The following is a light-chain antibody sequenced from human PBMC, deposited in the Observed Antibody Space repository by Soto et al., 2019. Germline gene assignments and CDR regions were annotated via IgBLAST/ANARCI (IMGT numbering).Light chain of an antibody. Sequence: IQLTQSPSSLSASVGDRVTISCRASQGIANFLAWYQQKPGNAPKLLIYGASTLQSGVPSRFSGSGSGTDFTLTISSLQPEYFATYYCQQLNSFPIPFGPGTKVDIK. V-gene: IGKV1-9*01. CDR1: QGIANF. CDR2: GAS. CDR3: QQLNSFPIP. J-gene: IGKJ3*01.